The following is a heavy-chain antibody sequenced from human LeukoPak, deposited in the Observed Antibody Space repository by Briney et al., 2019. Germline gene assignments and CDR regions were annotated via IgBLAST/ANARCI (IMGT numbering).Heavy chain of an antibody. D-gene: IGHD5-18*01. CDR1: GGSISPYH. V-gene: IGHV4-59*05. CDR3: ARQKGYSYGFYFDY. Sequence: PSETLSLTCTASGGSISPYHWSWIRQPPGKGLEWIGSIYYSGSTYYNPSLKSRVTISVDTSKNQFSLKLSSVTAADTAVYYCARQKGYSYGFYFDYWGQGTLVTVSS. CDR2: IYYSGST. J-gene: IGHJ4*02.